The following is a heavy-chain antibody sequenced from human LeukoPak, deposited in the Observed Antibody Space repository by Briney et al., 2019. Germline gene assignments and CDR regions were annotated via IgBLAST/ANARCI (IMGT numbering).Heavy chain of an antibody. D-gene: IGHD3-10*01. J-gene: IGHJ4*02. Sequence: PSETLSLTCTVSGGSISSSSYYWGWIRQPPGKGLEWIGSIYYSGSTYYNPSLKSRVTISVDTSKNQFSLKLSSVTAADTAVYYCARVVLWFGELFTDYWGQGTLVTVSS. CDR2: IYYSGST. CDR3: ARVVLWFGELFTDY. CDR1: GGSISSSSYY. V-gene: IGHV4-39*07.